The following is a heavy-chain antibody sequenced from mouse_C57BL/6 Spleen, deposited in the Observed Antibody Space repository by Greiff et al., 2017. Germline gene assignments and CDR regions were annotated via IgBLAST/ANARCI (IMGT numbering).Heavy chain of an antibody. J-gene: IGHJ3*01. V-gene: IGHV5-9-1*02. CDR2: FSSGGDYI. CDR1: GFTFSSYA. CDR3: TSDDYWFAY. D-gene: IGHD2-4*01. Sequence: DVHLVESGEGLVKPGGSLKLSCAASGFTFSSYAMSWVRQTPEKRLEWVAYFSSGGDYIYYADTVKGRFTISRDNARNTLYLQMSSLKSEDTAMYYCTSDDYWFAYWGQGTLVTVSA.